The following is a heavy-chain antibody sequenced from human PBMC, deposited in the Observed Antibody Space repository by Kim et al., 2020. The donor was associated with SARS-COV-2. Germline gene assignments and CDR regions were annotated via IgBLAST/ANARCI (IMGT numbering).Heavy chain of an antibody. Sequence: GGSLRLSCAASGSTFSNSWMSWVRLAPGKGLEWIGRVKSKADGGTTDYGARVRGSFSISRDDSKNTLYLQMNSLKNEATAVYYCTTYYSGYDYNYFYYWG. D-gene: IGHD3-22*01. CDR1: GSTFSNSW. J-gene: IGHJ4*01. CDR3: TTYYSGYDYNYFYY. CDR2: VKSKADGGTT. V-gene: IGHV3-15*01.